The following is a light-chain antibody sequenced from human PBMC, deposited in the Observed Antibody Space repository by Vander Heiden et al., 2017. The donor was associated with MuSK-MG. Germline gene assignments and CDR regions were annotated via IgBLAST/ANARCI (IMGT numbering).Light chain of an antibody. CDR1: QSLLHSDGKTY. Sequence: DIVMTQTPLSLSVTPGQPASISCQSSQSLLHSDGKTYLYWYLQKPGQPPQLLIYEGSIRVPGVPDRLSGRGSATDFTLRIILMAAHDLGVSFCRQSIQHPLTFGGGTKVXIK. CDR2: EGS. CDR3: RQSIQHPLT. J-gene: IGKJ4*01. V-gene: IGKV2D-29*01.